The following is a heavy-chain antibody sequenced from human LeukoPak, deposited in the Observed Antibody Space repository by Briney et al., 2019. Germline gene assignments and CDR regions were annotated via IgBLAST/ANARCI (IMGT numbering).Heavy chain of an antibody. V-gene: IGHV3-23*01. D-gene: IGHD6-13*01. J-gene: IGHJ4*02. CDR2: ISGGPGST. CDR3: AKDGASSSWYTGY. Sequence: TGGSLRLSCAASGFTFSSYAMSWVRQAPGKGLEWVSSISGGPGSTYYADSVKGRFTISRDNSKNTLYLQMNSLRAEDTAVYYCAKDGASSSWYTGYWGQGTLVTVSS. CDR1: GFTFSSYA.